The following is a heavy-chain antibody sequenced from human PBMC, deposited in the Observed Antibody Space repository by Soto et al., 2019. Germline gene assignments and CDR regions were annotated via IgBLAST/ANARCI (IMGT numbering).Heavy chain of an antibody. Sequence: QVRLEESGPGLVKPSETLSLICSVSGGSVNNANYFWNWIRHHPENGLEWIGYIYYSGSTRYNPSFKGRVTLSIDTSKIQFSLSLNSVTVADTAVYFCARDADYGGSRGGMDVWGRGTTVTVSS. J-gene: IGHJ6*02. D-gene: IGHD4-17*01. CDR1: GGSVNNANYF. CDR2: IYYSGST. CDR3: ARDADYGGSRGGMDV. V-gene: IGHV4-31*03.